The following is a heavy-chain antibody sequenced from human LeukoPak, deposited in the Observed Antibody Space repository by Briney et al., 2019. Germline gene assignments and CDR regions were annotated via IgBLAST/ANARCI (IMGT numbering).Heavy chain of an antibody. CDR1: GYSISSGYY. CDR2: IYHSGST. D-gene: IGHD2-15*01. CDR3: ARDFMEVVEYYYYGMDV. V-gene: IGHV4-38-2*02. Sequence: SETLSLTCTVSGYSISSGYYWGWIRQPPGKGLEWIGSIYHSGSTYYNPSLKSRVTISVDTSKNQFSLKLSSVTAADTAVYYCARDFMEVVEYYYYGMDVWGQGTTVTVSS. J-gene: IGHJ6*02.